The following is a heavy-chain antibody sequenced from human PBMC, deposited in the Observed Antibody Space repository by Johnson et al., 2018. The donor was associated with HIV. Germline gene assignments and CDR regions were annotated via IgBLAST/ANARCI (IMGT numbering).Heavy chain of an antibody. CDR1: GFTFSDYY. CDR2: ISSSGSTI. D-gene: IGHD6-6*01. J-gene: IGHJ3*02. V-gene: IGHV3-11*04. CDR3: ASSIPPYSSSSVAFDI. Sequence: QVQLVESGGGLVKPGGSLRLSCAASGFTFSDYYMSWIRQAPGKGLEWVSYISSSGSTIYYADSVKGRFTISRDNAKNSLYLHMNSLRAEDTAVYYCASSIPPYSSSSVAFDIWGQGTMVTVSS.